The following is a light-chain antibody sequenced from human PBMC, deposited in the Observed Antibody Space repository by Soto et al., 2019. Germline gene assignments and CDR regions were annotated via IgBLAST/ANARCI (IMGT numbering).Light chain of an antibody. J-gene: IGKJ4*01. Sequence: DIQLTQSPSFLSASGGDRVTITCRASQGITTHLAWYQQKPGKAPKLLIYAASSLQSGVPSRFSGSGFGTEFTLTISSLQPEDFATYYCQQLNSYPFTLGGGNKVEI. CDR2: AAS. CDR3: QQLNSYPFT. CDR1: QGITTH. V-gene: IGKV1-9*01.